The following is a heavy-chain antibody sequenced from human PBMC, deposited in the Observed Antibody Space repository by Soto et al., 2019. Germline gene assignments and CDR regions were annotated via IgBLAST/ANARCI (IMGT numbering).Heavy chain of an antibody. V-gene: IGHV3-48*03. Sequence: GGSLRLSCAASGFTFSSYEMNWVRQAPGKGLEWVSYISNSGTTIYYADSVKGRFTISRDNSKNTLYLQMNSLRAEDTAVYYCAKDLLPGIAAAGTGYGMDVWGQGTSVTVSS. CDR1: GFTFSSYE. D-gene: IGHD6-13*01. CDR2: ISNSGTTI. CDR3: AKDLLPGIAAAGTGYGMDV. J-gene: IGHJ6*02.